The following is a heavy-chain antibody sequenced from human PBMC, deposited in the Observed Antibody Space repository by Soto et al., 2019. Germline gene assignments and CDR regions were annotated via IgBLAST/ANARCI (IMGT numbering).Heavy chain of an antibody. V-gene: IGHV3-53*04. CDR3: ARVWIAAAWDAFDI. Sequence: GGSLRLSCAASGFPVSSNYMSWVRQAPGKGLEWVSVIYSGGSTYYADSVKGRFTISRHNSKNTLYLQMNSLRAEDTAVYYCARVWIAAAWDAFDIWGQGTMVTVSS. CDR2: IYSGGST. J-gene: IGHJ3*02. D-gene: IGHD6-13*01. CDR1: GFPVSSNY.